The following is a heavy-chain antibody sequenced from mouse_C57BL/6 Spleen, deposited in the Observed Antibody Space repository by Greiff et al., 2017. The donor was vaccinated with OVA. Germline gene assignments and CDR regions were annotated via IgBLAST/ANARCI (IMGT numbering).Heavy chain of an antibody. CDR3: ARTYYYGSSGFDY. CDR2: IDPSDSYT. V-gene: IGHV1-69*01. Sequence: VKLQQPGAELVMPGASVKLSCKASGYTFTSYWMHWVKQRPGQGLEWIGEIDPSDSYTNYNQKFKGKSTLTVDKSSSTAYMQLSSLTSEDSAVYYCARTYYYGSSGFDYWGQGTTLTVSS. J-gene: IGHJ2*01. CDR1: GYTFTSYW. D-gene: IGHD1-1*01.